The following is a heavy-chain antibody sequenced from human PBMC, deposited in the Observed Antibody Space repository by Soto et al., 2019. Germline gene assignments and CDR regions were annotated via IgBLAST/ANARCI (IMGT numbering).Heavy chain of an antibody. D-gene: IGHD2-2*01. Sequence: QVQLQQWGAGLLKPSETLSLTCAVYGGSFSGYYWSWIRQPPGKGLEWIGEINHSGRTNYNPSLKSRVTISVDTSKNQFSLKLSSVTAADTAVYYCARPGVYCSSTSCYGHSYYYYGMDVW. CDR1: GGSFSGYY. J-gene: IGHJ6*01. CDR3: ARPGVYCSSTSCYGHSYYYYGMDV. CDR2: INHSGRT. V-gene: IGHV4-34*01.